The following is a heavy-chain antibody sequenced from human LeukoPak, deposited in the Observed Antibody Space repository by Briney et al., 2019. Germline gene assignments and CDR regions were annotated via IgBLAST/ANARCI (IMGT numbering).Heavy chain of an antibody. D-gene: IGHD6-6*01. CDR2: LIPIFGTA. V-gene: IGHV1-69*05. J-gene: IGHJ6*03. CDR3: ARDDSWSSSDYYYMDV. CDR1: GGTFSSYA. Sequence: SSVKVSCKASGGTFSSYAISWVRQAPGQGLEWMGGLIPIFGTANYAQKFQGRVTITTDESTSTAYMELSSLRSEDTAVYYCARDDSWSSSDYYYMDVWGKGTTVTVSS.